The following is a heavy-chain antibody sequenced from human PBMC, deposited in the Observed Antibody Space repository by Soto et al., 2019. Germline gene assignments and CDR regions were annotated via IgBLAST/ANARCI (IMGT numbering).Heavy chain of an antibody. Sequence: VQLVKSGGGVVQPGRSLRLSCAASGFTFSDYAMHCVRQAPGKGLEWVAVVSHDGRNTHYADSVKGRFTISRDSSKNTVSLEMSSLRAEDTAVYYCAKGGRQWLVTSDFNYWGQGALVTVSS. CDR2: VSHDGRNT. CDR3: AKGGRQWLVTSDFNY. CDR1: GFTFSDYA. J-gene: IGHJ4*02. V-gene: IGHV3-30*18. D-gene: IGHD6-19*01.